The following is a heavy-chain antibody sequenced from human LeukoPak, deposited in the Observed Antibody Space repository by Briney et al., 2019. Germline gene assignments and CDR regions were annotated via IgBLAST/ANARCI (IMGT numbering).Heavy chain of an antibody. CDR3: VRSRNSEQYSFDY. CDR2: IYYNGGT. CDR1: GGSISSGDYY. J-gene: IGHJ4*02. Sequence: SQTLSLTCTVAGGSISSGDYYWTWIRQHPGKGLEWIGYIYYNGGTYYNPSLKSQVTISADTSKNQFSLKLTSVTGVDTAMYYCVRSRNSEQYSFDYWGQGVLVTISS. V-gene: IGHV4-31*01. D-gene: IGHD1-26*01.